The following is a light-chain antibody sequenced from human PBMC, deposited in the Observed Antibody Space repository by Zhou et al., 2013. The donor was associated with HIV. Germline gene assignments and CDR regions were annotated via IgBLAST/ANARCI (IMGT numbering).Light chain of an antibody. J-gene: IGKJ4*01. Sequence: DIVMTQSPLSLPVTPGEPASISCRSSQSLLHSNGYNYLDWYLQKPGQSPQLLIYLGSNRASGVPDRFSGSGSGTDFTLKISRVEAEDVGVYYCMQALQTPLTFGGGTKGGDQT. CDR3: MQALQTPLT. V-gene: IGKV2-28*01. CDR2: LGS. CDR1: QSLLHSNGYNY.